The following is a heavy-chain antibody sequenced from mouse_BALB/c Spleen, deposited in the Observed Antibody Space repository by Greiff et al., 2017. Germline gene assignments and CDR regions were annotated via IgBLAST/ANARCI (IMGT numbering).Heavy chain of an antibody. D-gene: IGHD4-1*01. J-gene: IGHJ3*01. CDR3: ARGWEGAY. Sequence: QVQLQQSGPGLVQPSQSLSITCTVSGFSLTSYGVHWVRQSPGKGLEWLGVIWSGGSTDYNAAFISRLSISKDNSKSQVFFKMNSLQANDTAIYYCARGWEGAYWGQGTLVTVSA. CDR1: GFSLTSYG. V-gene: IGHV2-2*02. CDR2: IWSGGST.